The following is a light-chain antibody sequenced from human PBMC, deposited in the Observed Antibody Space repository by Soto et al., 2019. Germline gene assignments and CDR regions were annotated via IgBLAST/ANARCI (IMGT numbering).Light chain of an antibody. CDR3: QQANSFPQT. V-gene: IGKV1-39*01. CDR1: QSISNY. CDR2: AAS. J-gene: IGKJ1*01. Sequence: DIQMTQSPSSLSASVGERVTITCRASQSISNYLNWYQQRPGKAPKLLIYAASSLQSGVPSRFSGSGSGTDFTLTISSLQPEDFATYYCQQANSFPQTFGQGTKV.